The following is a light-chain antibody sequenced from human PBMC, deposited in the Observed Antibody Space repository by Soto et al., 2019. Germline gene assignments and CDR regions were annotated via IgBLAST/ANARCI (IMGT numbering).Light chain of an antibody. CDR1: QSVSSN. CDR3: QQYGSSPLT. J-gene: IGKJ4*01. V-gene: IGKV3-20*01. CDR2: GAS. Sequence: EIVMTQSPATLSLSPGERTTLSCRASQSVSSNLAWYQQKPGQAPRLLIYGASTRATGIPARFSGSGSGTDFTLTISRLEPEDFAVYYCQQYGSSPLTFGGGTKVDIK.